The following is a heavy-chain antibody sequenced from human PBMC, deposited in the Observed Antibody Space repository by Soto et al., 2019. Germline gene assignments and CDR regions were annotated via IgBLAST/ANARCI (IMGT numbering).Heavy chain of an antibody. CDR2: ISGSGGST. J-gene: IGHJ4*02. Sequence: EVQLLESGGGLVQPGGSLRLSCAASGFTFSSYAMSWVRQAPGKGLEWVSAISGSGGSTYYADSVKGRFTISRDNSKNTLYLQMNSLRAEDTAVYYCAKGQLESTIFGDTFDYWGQGTLVTVSS. D-gene: IGHD3-3*01. CDR1: GFTFSSYA. V-gene: IGHV3-23*01. CDR3: AKGQLESTIFGDTFDY.